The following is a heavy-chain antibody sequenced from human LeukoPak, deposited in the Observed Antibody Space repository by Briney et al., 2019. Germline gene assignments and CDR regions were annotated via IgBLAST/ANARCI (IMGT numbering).Heavy chain of an antibody. V-gene: IGHV4-59*01. CDR3: ARDDHSSGSYRRCGSCYSRGGAFDS. D-gene: IGHD2-15*01. CDR1: GGSISSYY. J-gene: IGHJ3*02. Sequence: SETLSLTCTASGGSISSYYWRWIRQPPGKGLEWIGYIYYSGSTNYNPSLKSRLTISLDTSNNHFSLKLSSLTAADTAVYYCARDDHSSGSYRRCGSCYSRGGAFDSLRQGTMVTVCS. CDR2: IYYSGST.